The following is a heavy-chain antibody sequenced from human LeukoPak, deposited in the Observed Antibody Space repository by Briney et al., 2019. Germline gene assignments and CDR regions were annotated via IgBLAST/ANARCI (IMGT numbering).Heavy chain of an antibody. J-gene: IGHJ4*02. V-gene: IGHV1-18*01. CDR3: ARDLVDGVGAPGAY. Sequence: GASVKVSCKASGYTFTNYGITWMRQAPGQGLEWMGWINTYNGNTNYAQKLQGRVTITTDTSTSTAYMELRILRSDDTAVFYCARDLVDGVGAPGAYWGQGALVTVSS. CDR1: GYTFTNYG. D-gene: IGHD1-26*01. CDR2: INTYNGNT.